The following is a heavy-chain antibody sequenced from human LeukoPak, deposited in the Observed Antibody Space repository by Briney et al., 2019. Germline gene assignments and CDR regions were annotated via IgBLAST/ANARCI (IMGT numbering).Heavy chain of an antibody. CDR3: AKVLSGSQDY. CDR1: GFTFSTYT. V-gene: IGHV3-21*04. D-gene: IGHD1-26*01. Sequence: GGSLRLSCTASGFTFSTYTMNWVRQAPGKGLEWVSSISSSSYYIYYADSVKGRSTISRDNAKNSLFLQMNSLRAEDTAVYYCAKVLSGSQDYWGQGTLVTVFS. CDR2: ISSSSYYI. J-gene: IGHJ4*02.